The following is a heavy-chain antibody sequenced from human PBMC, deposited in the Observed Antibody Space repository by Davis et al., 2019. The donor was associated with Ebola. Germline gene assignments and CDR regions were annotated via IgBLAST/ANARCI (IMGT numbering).Heavy chain of an antibody. CDR2: IRSKANSYAT. CDR1: GFTFSGSA. J-gene: IGHJ4*02. Sequence: GESLKISCAASGFTFSGSAMHWVRQASGKGLEWVGRIRSKANSYATAYAASVKGRFTISRDDSKNTAYLQMNSLKTEDTAVYYCTTGNDFWSGYNWGQGTLVTVSS. V-gene: IGHV3-73*01. D-gene: IGHD3-3*01. CDR3: TTGNDFWSGYN.